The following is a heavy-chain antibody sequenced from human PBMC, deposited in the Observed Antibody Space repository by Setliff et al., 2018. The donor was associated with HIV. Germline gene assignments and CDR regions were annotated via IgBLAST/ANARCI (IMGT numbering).Heavy chain of an antibody. CDR1: GDTFSSYS. Sequence: GASVKVSCKASGDTFSSYSISWVRQAPGQGLEWMGGIIPIFGTTNYAQKFQGTVTITADESTSTAYMELSSLRSEDTAVYYCARGDTSGYYNFDYWGQGTLVTVSS. CDR2: IIPIFGTT. CDR3: ARGDTSGYYNFDY. J-gene: IGHJ4*02. V-gene: IGHV1-69*13. D-gene: IGHD3-22*01.